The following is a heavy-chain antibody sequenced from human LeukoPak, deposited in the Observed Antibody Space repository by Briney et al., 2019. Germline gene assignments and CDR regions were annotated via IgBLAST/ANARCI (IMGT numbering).Heavy chain of an antibody. V-gene: IGHV5-51*01. CDR1: GYSFTSYW. CDR3: AISRIGNMVFDAFDI. Sequence: GESLKISCKGSGYSFTSYWIGWVRQMPGKGLEWMGIIYPGDSDTRYSPSFQGQVTISADKSISTAYLQWSSLKASDTAMCYCAISRIGNMVFDAFDIWGQGTMVTVSS. J-gene: IGHJ3*02. D-gene: IGHD3-10*01. CDR2: IYPGDSDT.